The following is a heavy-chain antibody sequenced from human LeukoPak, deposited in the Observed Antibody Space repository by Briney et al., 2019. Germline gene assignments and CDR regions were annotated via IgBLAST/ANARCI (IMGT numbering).Heavy chain of an antibody. CDR1: GFSFTNYW. J-gene: IGHJ4*02. Sequence: PGGSLRLSCAASGFSFTNYWMSWVRQAPGMGLEWVAIIKQDGSERYYVDSVKGRFTVSRDSAKNSLYLQMNSLRVEDTAVYYCARDKRTGASTNDYWGQGTLVTVSS. D-gene: IGHD1/OR15-1a*01. CDR2: IKQDGSER. CDR3: ARDKRTGASTNDY. V-gene: IGHV3-7*01.